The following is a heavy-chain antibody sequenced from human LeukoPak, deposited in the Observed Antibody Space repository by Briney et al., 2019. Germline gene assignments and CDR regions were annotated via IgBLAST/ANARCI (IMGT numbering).Heavy chain of an antibody. V-gene: IGHV1-69*04. Sequence: SVKVSCKASGGTFSSYAISWVRQAPGQGLEWMGRIIPILGIANYAQKFQGRVTITADKSTSTAYMELSSLRSEDTAVYYCARGIQLWLQDFQHWGQGTLVTVSS. D-gene: IGHD5-18*01. J-gene: IGHJ1*01. CDR1: GGTFSSYA. CDR3: ARGIQLWLQDFQH. CDR2: IIPILGIA.